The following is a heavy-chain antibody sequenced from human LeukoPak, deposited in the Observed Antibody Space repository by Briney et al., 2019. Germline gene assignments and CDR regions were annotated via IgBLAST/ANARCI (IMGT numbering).Heavy chain of an antibody. CDR2: IRSKAYGGTT. D-gene: IGHD6-19*01. V-gene: IGHV3-49*03. Sequence: PGRSLRLSCTASGFTFGDYAMSWFRQAPGKGLEWVGFIRSKAYGGTTEYAASVKGRFTISRDDSKSIAYLQMNSLKTEDTAVYYCTSTDSSGSPGYWGQGTLVTVSS. CDR3: TSTDSSGSPGY. J-gene: IGHJ4*02. CDR1: GFTFGDYA.